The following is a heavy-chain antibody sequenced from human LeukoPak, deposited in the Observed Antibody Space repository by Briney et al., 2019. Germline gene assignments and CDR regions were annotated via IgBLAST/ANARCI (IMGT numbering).Heavy chain of an antibody. J-gene: IGHJ4*02. D-gene: IGHD1-20*01. V-gene: IGHV3-66*04. CDR3: AKLGGRSNWNSFDY. CDR1: GFTFSSYS. Sequence: GGSLRLSCAASGFTFSSYSMNWVRQAPGKGLEWVSVIYSGGSTYYADSLKGRFTISRDNSKNTLYLQMNSLRAEDTAVYYCAKLGGRSNWNSFDYWGQGTLVTVSS. CDR2: IYSGGST.